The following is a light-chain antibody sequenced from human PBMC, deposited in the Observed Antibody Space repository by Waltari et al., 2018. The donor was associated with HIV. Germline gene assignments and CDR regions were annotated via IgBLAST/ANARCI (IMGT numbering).Light chain of an antibody. Sequence: QSALTQPASVSGSPGQSITTSCSGTSGDVGGCNFVSWSQQQPGKAPKLIIDDVSNRPSGVSNRFCGSESGNTASLTVSGLQAEDEADYYCCSYRSRINIFYVFGGGTKVTVL. CDR1: SGDVGGCNF. V-gene: IGLV2-14*03. CDR3: CSYRSRINIFYV. J-gene: IGLJ1*01. CDR2: DVS.